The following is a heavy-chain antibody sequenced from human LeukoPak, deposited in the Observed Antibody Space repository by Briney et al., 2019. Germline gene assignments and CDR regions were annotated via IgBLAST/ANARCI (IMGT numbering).Heavy chain of an antibody. V-gene: IGHV4-34*01. D-gene: IGHD5-24*01. CDR1: GGSFSGYY. J-gene: IGHJ2*01. CDR3: ARPDFDEMASHPYDL. CDR2: INHSGST. Sequence: SETLSLTCAVYGGSFSGYYWSWIRQSPGRGLEWIGEINHSGSTNYNPSLKSRVTISVDTSKNHFSLKLTSVTAADTAVYYCARPDFDEMASHPYDLWGRGTLVTVSS.